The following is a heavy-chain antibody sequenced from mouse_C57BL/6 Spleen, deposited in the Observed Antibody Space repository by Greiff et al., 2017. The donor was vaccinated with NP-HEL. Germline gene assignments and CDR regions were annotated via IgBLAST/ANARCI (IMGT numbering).Heavy chain of an antibody. CDR1: GYTFTSYW. Sequence: EVQLQESGTVLARPGASVKMSCKTSGYTFTSYWMHWVKQRPGQGLEWIGAISPGNSDTSYNQKFKGKAKLTAVTSASTAYMELSSLTNEDSAVYYCTRSITTVVAPYYFDYRGQGTTLTVSS. V-gene: IGHV1-5*01. CDR2: ISPGNSDT. CDR3: TRSITTVVAPYYFDY. J-gene: IGHJ2*01. D-gene: IGHD1-1*01.